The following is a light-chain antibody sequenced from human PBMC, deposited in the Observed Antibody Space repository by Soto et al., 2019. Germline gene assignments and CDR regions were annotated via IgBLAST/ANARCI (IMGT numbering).Light chain of an antibody. J-gene: IGKJ2*01. CDR1: QSVLYSSNNKNY. V-gene: IGKV4-1*01. Sequence: DIVMTQSPDSLAVSLGERATINCKSSQSVLYSSNNKNYLAWYQQKPGQPPKLLIYWASTRESGVPDRFSGSGSGTDFTLTSSSLQAEDVSVSYFQQYYSTPLYTFGQGTKLEIK. CDR3: QQYYSTPLYT. CDR2: WAS.